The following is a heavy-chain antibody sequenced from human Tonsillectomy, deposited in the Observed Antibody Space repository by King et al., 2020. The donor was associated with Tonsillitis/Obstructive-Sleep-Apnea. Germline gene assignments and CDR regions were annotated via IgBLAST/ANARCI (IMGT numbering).Heavy chain of an antibody. D-gene: IGHD3-22*01. Sequence: QLVQSGAEVKKPGASLKISCKGSGYSFTNYWIGWVRQMPGKGLEWMGIIYPGDSDTRYSPSFQGQVTIPADKSISTAYLQGTSLQASDSAMYYSARRSNYLDRSAYFDYWGQGTQVTVSS. V-gene: IGHV5-51*01. CDR2: IYPGDSDT. CDR1: GYSFTNYW. CDR3: ARRSNYLDRSAYFDY. J-gene: IGHJ4*02.